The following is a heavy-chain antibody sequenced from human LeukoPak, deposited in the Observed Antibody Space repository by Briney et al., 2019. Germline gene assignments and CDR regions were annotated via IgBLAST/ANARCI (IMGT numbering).Heavy chain of an antibody. CDR1: GGTFSSYA. D-gene: IGHD3-22*01. J-gene: IGHJ5*02. Sequence: GSSVKVSCKASGGTFSSYAISWVRQAPGQGLEWMGRIIPILGIANYAQKFQGRVTITADKSTSTAYMELSSLRSEDTAAYYCARISYYYDSSGYPWGQGTLVTVSS. V-gene: IGHV1-69*04. CDR3: ARISYYYDSSGYP. CDR2: IIPILGIA.